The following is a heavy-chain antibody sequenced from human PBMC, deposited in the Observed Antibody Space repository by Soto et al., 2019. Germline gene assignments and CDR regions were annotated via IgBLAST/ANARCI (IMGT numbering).Heavy chain of an antibody. J-gene: IGHJ5*02. CDR1: GFTFDNCG. Sequence: GGSLRLSCAASGFTFDNCGMHWVRQAPGKGLEWVSGISWDSGTIGYADSVKGRFTISRDDAKNSLYLQMNSLRREDTALYYCVQGRYPTMATPLDHWGQGXLVTVSS. CDR2: ISWDSGTI. D-gene: IGHD1-1*01. V-gene: IGHV3-9*01. CDR3: VQGRYPTMATPLDH.